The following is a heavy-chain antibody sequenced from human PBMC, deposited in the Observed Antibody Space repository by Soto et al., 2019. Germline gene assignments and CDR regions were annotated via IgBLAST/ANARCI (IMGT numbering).Heavy chain of an antibody. Sequence: GASVKVSCKASGGTFSSYAISWVRQAPGQGLEWMGGIIPIFGTANYAQKFQGRVTITTDASTSTAYMELRSLRSEDTAVYYCARDFYQLLYSEYFHHLGQGTLVTVSS. CDR2: IIPIFGTA. CDR3: ARDFYQLLYSEYFHH. V-gene: IGHV1-69*05. D-gene: IGHD2-2*02. J-gene: IGHJ1*01. CDR1: GGTFSSYA.